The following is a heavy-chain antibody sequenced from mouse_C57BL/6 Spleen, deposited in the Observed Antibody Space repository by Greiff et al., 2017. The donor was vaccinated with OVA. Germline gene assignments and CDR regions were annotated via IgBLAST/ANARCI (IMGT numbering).Heavy chain of an antibody. D-gene: IGHD2-5*01. V-gene: IGHV5-4*01. CDR3: ARETDYSNYQTWFAY. Sequence: EVQRVESGGGLVKPGGSLKLSCAASGFTFSSYAMSWVRQTPEKRLEWVATISDGGSYTYYPDNVKGRFTISRDNAKNNLYLQMSHLKSEDTAMYYCARETDYSNYQTWFAYWGQGTLVTVSA. J-gene: IGHJ3*01. CDR1: GFTFSSYA. CDR2: ISDGGSYT.